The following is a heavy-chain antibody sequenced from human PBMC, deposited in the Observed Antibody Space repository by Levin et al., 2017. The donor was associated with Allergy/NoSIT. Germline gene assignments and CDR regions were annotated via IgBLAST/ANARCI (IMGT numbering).Heavy chain of an antibody. D-gene: IGHD6-13*01. Sequence: LSLPCAASGFTFSSSNMHWVRQAPGKGLEWVAVTSYDGSNNHYAGSVKGRFTISRDNSKNTLYLQMNSLRAEDTAVYYCSKGSSWFDFWGQGTLVTVSS. CDR1: GFTFSSSN. CDR2: TSYDGSNN. V-gene: IGHV3-30*18. CDR3: SKGSSWFDF. J-gene: IGHJ4*02.